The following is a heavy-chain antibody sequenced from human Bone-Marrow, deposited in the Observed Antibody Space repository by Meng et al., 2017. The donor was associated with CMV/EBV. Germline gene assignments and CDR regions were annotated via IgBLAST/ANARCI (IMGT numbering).Heavy chain of an antibody. Sequence: GGSLRLSCAASGFTFSDYYMSWIRQAPGKGLEWVSYISSSSSYIYYADSVKGRFTISRDNAKNSLYLQMNSLRAEDTAVYYCARDTSQTTVTKRGALRDYFDYWGQGTLVTVSS. CDR1: GFTFSDYY. J-gene: IGHJ4*02. V-gene: IGHV3-11*06. D-gene: IGHD4-17*01. CDR3: ARDTSQTTVTKRGALRDYFDY. CDR2: ISSSSSYI.